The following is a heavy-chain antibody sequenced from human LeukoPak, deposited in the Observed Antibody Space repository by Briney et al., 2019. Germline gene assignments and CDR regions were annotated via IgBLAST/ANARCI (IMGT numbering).Heavy chain of an antibody. CDR2: IIPIFGTA. Sequence: SVKVSCKASGGTFSSYANSWVRQAPGQGLEWMGGIIPIFGTANYAQKFQGRVTITADKSTSTAYMELSSLRSEDTAVYYCAGARVDNSNDAIDYWGQGTLVTVSS. D-gene: IGHD1-1*01. CDR3: AGARVDNSNDAIDY. V-gene: IGHV1-69*06. J-gene: IGHJ4*02. CDR1: GGTFSSYA.